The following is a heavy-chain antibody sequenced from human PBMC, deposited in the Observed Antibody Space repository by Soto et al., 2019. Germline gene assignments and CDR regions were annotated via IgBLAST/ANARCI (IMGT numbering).Heavy chain of an antibody. V-gene: IGHV4-39*01. Sequence: PSETLSLTCTVSGGSISSSSYYWGWIRQPPGKGLEWIGSIYYSGSTYYNPSLKSRVTISVDTSKNQFSLKLSSVTAADTAVYYCARLDRIAAAGTLSARGDYWGQGTLVTVSS. CDR1: GGSISSSSYY. D-gene: IGHD6-13*01. J-gene: IGHJ4*02. CDR3: ARLDRIAAAGTLSARGDY. CDR2: IYYSGST.